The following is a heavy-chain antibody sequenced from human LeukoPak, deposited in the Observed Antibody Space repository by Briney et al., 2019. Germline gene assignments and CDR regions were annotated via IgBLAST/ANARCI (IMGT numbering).Heavy chain of an antibody. CDR2: IDWDDDK. CDR1: GFSLSTSGMC. CDR3: ARAVLAAAGTLGHFDY. D-gene: IGHD6-13*01. V-gene: IGHV2-70*11. J-gene: IGHJ4*02. Sequence: ESGPALVKPTQTLTLTCTFSGFSLSTSGMCVSWIRQPPGKALEWLARIDWDDDKYYSTSLKTRLTISKDTSKNQVVLTMTNMDPVDTATYYCARAVLAAAGTLGHFDYWGQGTLVTVSS.